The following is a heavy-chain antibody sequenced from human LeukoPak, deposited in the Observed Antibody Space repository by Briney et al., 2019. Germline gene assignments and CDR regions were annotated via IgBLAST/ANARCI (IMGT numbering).Heavy chain of an antibody. CDR3: AIGTSSGSYGY. Sequence: SETLSLTCTVSGGSISSSSYYWGWIRQPPGKGLEWIGSIYYSGSTYYNPSLKSRVTISVDTSKNQFSLKLSSVTAADTAVYYCAIGTSSGSYGYWGQGTPVTVSS. CDR2: IYYSGST. J-gene: IGHJ4*02. CDR1: GGSISSSSYY. D-gene: IGHD1-26*01. V-gene: IGHV4-39*01.